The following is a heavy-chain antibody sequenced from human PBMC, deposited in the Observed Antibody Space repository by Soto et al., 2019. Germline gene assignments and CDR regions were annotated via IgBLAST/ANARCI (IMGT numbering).Heavy chain of an antibody. CDR1: GFTFSTHA. V-gene: IGHV3-23*01. J-gene: IGHJ3*02. CDR2: VDVGGGST. D-gene: IGHD6-25*01. Sequence: EVQLLESGGGLVQPGGSLRLSCAASGFTFSTHAMIWVRQAPGKGLNWVSTVDVGGGSTYYTDSVKGRFTVSRDNSKNTVYLQLNTLRAEDPAIYFCARDSGPEGGGACDIWGQGTMVTVSS. CDR3: ARDSGPEGGGACDI.